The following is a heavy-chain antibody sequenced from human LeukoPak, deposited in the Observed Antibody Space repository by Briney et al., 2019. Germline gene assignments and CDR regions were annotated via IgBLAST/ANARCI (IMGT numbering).Heavy chain of an antibody. CDR1: GFTFSSYG. CDR2: IWYDGSNK. J-gene: IGHJ4*02. V-gene: IGHV3-33*01. Sequence: PGGSLRLSCAASGFTFSSYGMHWVRQAPGKGLEWVAVIWYDGSNKYYADSVKGRFTISRDNSKNTLYLQMNSLRADDTAVYYCARDRSPSWASDFWGQGTLVTVSS. D-gene: IGHD2-2*01. CDR3: ARDRSPSWASDF.